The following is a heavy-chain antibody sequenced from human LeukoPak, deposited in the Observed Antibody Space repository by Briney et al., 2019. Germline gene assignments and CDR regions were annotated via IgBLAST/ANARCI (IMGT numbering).Heavy chain of an antibody. V-gene: IGHV1-2*02. CDR1: GYTFTGYY. J-gene: IGHJ5*02. Sequence: ASVKVSCKASGYTFTGYYMHWVRQAPGQGLEWMGWINPNSGGTNYAQKFQGRVTMTRDTSIGTAYMELSRLRSDDTAVYYCARDLKAVYYGSGSYYIGDNWFDPWGQGTLVTVSS. D-gene: IGHD3-10*01. CDR2: INPNSGGT. CDR3: ARDLKAVYYGSGSYYIGDNWFDP.